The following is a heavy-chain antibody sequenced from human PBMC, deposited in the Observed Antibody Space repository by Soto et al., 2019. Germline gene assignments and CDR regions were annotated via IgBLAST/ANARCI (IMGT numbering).Heavy chain of an antibody. D-gene: IGHD5-12*01. J-gene: IGHJ4*02. CDR3: LRGASGYGNFDY. V-gene: IGHV3-74*01. Sequence: EVQLVESGGALVQPGGSLRLSFAASGLTFSSYWMHWVRQAPGKGLVWVSRVSPDGSRADYADSLRDRFTISRDNAKNMLYLQMDSLRAEDTAIYYCLRGASGYGNFDYWGQGTLATVSS. CDR2: VSPDGSRA. CDR1: GLTFSSYW.